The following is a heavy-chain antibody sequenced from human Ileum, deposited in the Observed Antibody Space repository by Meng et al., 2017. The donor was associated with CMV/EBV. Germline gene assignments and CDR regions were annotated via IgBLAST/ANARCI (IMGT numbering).Heavy chain of an antibody. Sequence: QVQPQQLGAGLLEPSETLSLTCAVYSGSFSDFFWGWIRQPPGKGLEWIGESSHSGNTKYNPSLKSRVTISVDASKNQFSLNMRSVTAADTAVYYCARGRDFWWEMDYTGQGTLVTVSS. J-gene: IGHJ4*02. CDR2: SSHSGNT. V-gene: IGHV4-34*02. CDR1: SGSFSDFF. CDR3: ARGRDFWWEMDY. D-gene: IGHD1-26*01.